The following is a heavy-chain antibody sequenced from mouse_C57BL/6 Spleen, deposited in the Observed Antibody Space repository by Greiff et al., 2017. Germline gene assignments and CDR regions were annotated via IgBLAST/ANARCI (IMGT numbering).Heavy chain of an antibody. CDR1: GYTFTDYN. V-gene: IGHV1-18*01. CDR2: INPNNGGT. CDR3: ARRNWSDYFDY. Sequence: EVQLQQSGPELVKPGASVKIPCKASGYTFTDYNMDWVTQSHGKSLEWIGDINPNNGGTIYNHTFTGKATLTVDKSSSIAYMELRSLTSEDTAVYYCARRNWSDYFDYWGQGTTLTVSS. D-gene: IGHD4-1*01. J-gene: IGHJ2*01.